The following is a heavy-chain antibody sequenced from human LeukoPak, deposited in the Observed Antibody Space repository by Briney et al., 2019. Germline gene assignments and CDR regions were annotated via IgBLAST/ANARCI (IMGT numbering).Heavy chain of an antibody. CDR1: GFTFG. J-gene: IGHJ4*02. CDR2: TWNGGST. V-gene: IGHV3-20*04. CDR3: ARDPGDILVAGTFDY. D-gene: IGHD6-19*01. Sequence: GGSLRLSCAASGFTFGMSWVRQAPGKGLEWVSGTWNGGSTGYADSVKGRFTISRDNAKNSLYLQMNSLRAEDTAFYYCARDPGDILVAGTFDYWGQGTLVTVSS.